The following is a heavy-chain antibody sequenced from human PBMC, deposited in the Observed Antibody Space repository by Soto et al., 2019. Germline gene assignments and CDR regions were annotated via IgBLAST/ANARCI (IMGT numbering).Heavy chain of an antibody. Sequence: SETLSLTCTVSGGSISSGGYYWSWIRQHPGKGLEWIGYIYYSGSTYYNPSLKSRVTISVDTSKNQFSLKLSSVTAADTAVYYCARAPPDWNYVLGVTPPGAYHLDVWGKGTTVTVSS. V-gene: IGHV4-31*03. D-gene: IGHD1-7*01. CDR3: ARAPPDWNYVLGVTPPGAYHLDV. CDR2: IYYSGST. CDR1: GGSISSGGYY. J-gene: IGHJ6*03.